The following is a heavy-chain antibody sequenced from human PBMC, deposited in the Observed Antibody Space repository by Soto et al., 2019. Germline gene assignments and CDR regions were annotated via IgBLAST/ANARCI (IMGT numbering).Heavy chain of an antibody. CDR1: GYTFTSYY. D-gene: IGHD3-22*01. J-gene: IGHJ6*02. CDR3: ARESDYYDSSGYYGSYGTDV. V-gene: IGHV1-46*01. Sequence: ASVKVSCKASGYTFTSYYMHWVRQAPGQGLEWMGIINPSGGSTSYAQKFQGRVTMTRDTSTSTVYMELSSLRSEDTAVYYCARESDYYDSSGYYGSYGTDVWGQGTTVTVSS. CDR2: INPSGGST.